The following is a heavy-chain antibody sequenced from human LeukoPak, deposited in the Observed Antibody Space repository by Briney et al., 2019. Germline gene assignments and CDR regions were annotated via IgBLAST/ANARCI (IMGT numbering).Heavy chain of an antibody. Sequence: GGSLRLSCAASGFTFSSYAMSWVRQAPGKGLEWVSAISGSGGSTYYADSVKGRFTISRDNSKNTLYLQMNSLRAEDTAVYYCAKRPAYFYCSSTSCYCDYWGQGTLVTVSS. CDR2: ISGSGGST. CDR3: AKRPAYFYCSSTSCYCDY. D-gene: IGHD2-2*01. V-gene: IGHV3-23*01. CDR1: GFTFSSYA. J-gene: IGHJ4*02.